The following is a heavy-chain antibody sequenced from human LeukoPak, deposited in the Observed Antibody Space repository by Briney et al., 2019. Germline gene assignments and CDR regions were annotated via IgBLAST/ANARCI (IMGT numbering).Heavy chain of an antibody. CDR1: GFTFSSYA. CDR2: ISYDGSNK. J-gene: IGHJ4*02. D-gene: IGHD2-15*01. CDR3: AKDHGEDCSGGSCYPY. Sequence: GGPLRLSCAASGFTFSSYAMHWVRQAPGKGLEWVAVISYDGSNKYYADSVKGRFTISRDNSKNTLYLQMNSLRAEDTAVYYCAKDHGEDCSGGSCYPYWGQGTLVTVSS. V-gene: IGHV3-30-3*01.